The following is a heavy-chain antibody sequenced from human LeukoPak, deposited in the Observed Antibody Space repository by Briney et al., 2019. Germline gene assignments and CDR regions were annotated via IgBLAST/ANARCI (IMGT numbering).Heavy chain of an antibody. Sequence: PGGSLRLSCAASGFTFSNYAMSWVRQAPGKGLEWVSAIRGRGDSTYYADSVMGRFAISRDNSKNTLYLQLNYLRAEDTAVYYCAKEDYDSSGGFDSWGQGTLVTVSS. CDR3: AKEDYDSSGGFDS. CDR1: GFTFSNYA. D-gene: IGHD3-22*01. V-gene: IGHV3-23*01. CDR2: IRGRGDST. J-gene: IGHJ4*02.